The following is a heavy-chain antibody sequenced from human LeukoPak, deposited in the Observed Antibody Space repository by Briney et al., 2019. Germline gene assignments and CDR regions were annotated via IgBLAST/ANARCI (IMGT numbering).Heavy chain of an antibody. CDR1: GASIGSYY. J-gene: IGHJ5*01. V-gene: IGHV4-59*08. CDR3: PRQGPTGDWFDS. CDR2: VFHSGNS. Sequence: SETLSLICTVSGASIGSYYWSWIRQPPGKGLEWIGYVFHSGNSNYNPSLRSRVTMSVDTSKNHFSLKVTSATAADTAVYYCPRQGPTGDWFDSWGQGTLVTVSS.